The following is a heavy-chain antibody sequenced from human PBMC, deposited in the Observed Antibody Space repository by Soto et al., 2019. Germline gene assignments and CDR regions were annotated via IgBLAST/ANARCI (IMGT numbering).Heavy chain of an antibody. CDR2: ISSGERNI. CDR1: GFPFSDYD. J-gene: IGHJ6*02. V-gene: IGHV3-48*03. CDR3: ARDRRAISEIAPFGIDV. D-gene: IGHD3-3*01. Sequence: QPGGSLRLSCGASGFPFSDYDMNWVRQAPGKGLEWVSYISSGERNIYYADSVRGRFTMSRDNAKNTLYLQISSLRAEDTAVYYCARDRRAISEIAPFGIDVWGQGTTVTVSS.